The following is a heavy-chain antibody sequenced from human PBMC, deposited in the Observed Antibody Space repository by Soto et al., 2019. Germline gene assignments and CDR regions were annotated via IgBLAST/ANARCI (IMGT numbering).Heavy chain of an antibody. CDR3: ARHRGYGSGWVNGAPYYYYYGIDV. CDR1: GYSFTNYW. D-gene: IGHD6-19*01. CDR2: ISPGDSDT. J-gene: IGHJ6*02. Sequence: EVQLVQSGAEVKKPGESLKLSCKGSGYSFTNYWIGWVRQMPGKGLEWMGIISPGDSDTRYSPSFQGQVTISADKSISIAYLHWSSLKASDTAMYYCARHRGYGSGWVNGAPYYYYYGIDVWGHGTTVTVSS. V-gene: IGHV5-51*01.